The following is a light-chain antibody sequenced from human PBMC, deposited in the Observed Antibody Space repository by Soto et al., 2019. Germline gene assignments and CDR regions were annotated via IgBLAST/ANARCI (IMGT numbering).Light chain of an antibody. CDR2: DNS. J-gene: IGLJ1*01. V-gene: IGLV3-21*02. CDR3: QVWHSSGFV. Sequence: SYDLTQPPSVSVAPGQTARISCGGHNIGSKSVHWFQLKPGQAPFLVVYDNSDRPSGIPERFSGSNSGNAATLTISRVEAGDEADYYCQVWHSSGFVFGAGTKSPS. CDR1: NIGSKS.